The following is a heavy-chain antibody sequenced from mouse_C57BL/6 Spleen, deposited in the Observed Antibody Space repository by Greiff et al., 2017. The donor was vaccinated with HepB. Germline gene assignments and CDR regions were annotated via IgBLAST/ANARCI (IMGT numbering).Heavy chain of an antibody. CDR3: AREGTTVGY. D-gene: IGHD1-1*01. CDR1: GYTFTDYY. V-gene: IGHV1-26*01. CDR2: INPNNGGT. J-gene: IGHJ2*01. Sequence: EVQLQQSGPELVKPGASVKISCKASGYTFTDYYMNWVKQSHGKSLEWIGDINPNNGGTSYNQKFKGKATLTVDKSSSTAYMELRSLTSEDSAVYYCAREGTTVGYWGQGTTLTVSS.